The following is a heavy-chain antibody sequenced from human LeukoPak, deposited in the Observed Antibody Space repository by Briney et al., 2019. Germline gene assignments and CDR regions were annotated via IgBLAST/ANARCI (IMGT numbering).Heavy chain of an antibody. D-gene: IGHD2/OR15-2a*01. Sequence: PGGSLRLSCAASGFTFSSYWMSWVRQAPGKGLEWVANIKQDGSEKYYVDSVKGRFTISRDNAKNSLYLQMSSLRAEDTAVCYCAKDGQDSTSLDYWGQGTLVTVSS. CDR3: AKDGQDSTSLDY. V-gene: IGHV3-7*01. J-gene: IGHJ4*02. CDR1: GFTFSSYW. CDR2: IKQDGSEK.